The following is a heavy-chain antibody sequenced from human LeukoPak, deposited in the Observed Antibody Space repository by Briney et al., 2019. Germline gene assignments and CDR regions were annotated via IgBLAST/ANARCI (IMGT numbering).Heavy chain of an antibody. CDR3: ARHNYGGNPLYYYYYGMDV. Sequence: GGSLRLSCAASGFTFSSYWMSWVRQAPGKGLEWVANIKQDGSEKYYVDSVKGRFTISRDNAENSLYLQMNSLRAEDTAVYYCARHNYGGNPLYYYYYGMDVWGQGTTVTVSS. V-gene: IGHV3-7*01. CDR2: IKQDGSEK. D-gene: IGHD4-23*01. CDR1: GFTFSSYW. J-gene: IGHJ6*02.